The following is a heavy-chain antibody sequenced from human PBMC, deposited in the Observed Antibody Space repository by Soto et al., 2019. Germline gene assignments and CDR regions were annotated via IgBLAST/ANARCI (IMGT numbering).Heavy chain of an antibody. J-gene: IGHJ4*02. Sequence: GESLKISCAASGFTFSNAWMSWVRQAPGKGLEWVGRIKSKTDGGTTDYAAPVKGRFTISRDDSKNTLYLQMNSLKTEDTAVYYCTTDTDYGDYPYYFDYWGQGTLVTVSS. CDR2: IKSKTDGGTT. CDR1: GFTFSNAW. CDR3: TTDTDYGDYPYYFDY. D-gene: IGHD4-17*01. V-gene: IGHV3-15*01.